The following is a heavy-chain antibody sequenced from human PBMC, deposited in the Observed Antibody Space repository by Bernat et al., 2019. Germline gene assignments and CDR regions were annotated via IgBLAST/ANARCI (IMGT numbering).Heavy chain of an antibody. CDR1: GFTFNTLW. CDR2: INSDGSYT. Sequence: EVQLVESGGGLVQPGGSLRLSCAASGFTFNTLWMYWVRQAPGKGLVWVSRINSDGSYTTYADSVKGRFTISRANAKNTLYLQMNSLRAEDTAVYYCARGGVTFGGVIAQWGQGTLVTVSS. V-gene: IGHV3-74*01. D-gene: IGHD3-16*02. CDR3: ARGGVTFGGVIAQ. J-gene: IGHJ4*02.